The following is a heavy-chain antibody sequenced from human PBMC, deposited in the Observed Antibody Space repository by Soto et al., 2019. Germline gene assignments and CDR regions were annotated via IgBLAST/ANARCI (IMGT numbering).Heavy chain of an antibody. CDR2: IYHDGST. D-gene: IGHD4-17*01. CDR3: VRGSGNYGT. CDR1: GYSISSGYY. Sequence: SETLSLTCAVSGYSISSGYYWGWVRQPPGKGLEWIGSIYHDGSTYYNPSLKSRVTISVDTSKNQFSLKLNSVTAADTAVYYCVRGSGNYGTWGKGTLVTVSS. V-gene: IGHV4-38-2*01. J-gene: IGHJ4*02.